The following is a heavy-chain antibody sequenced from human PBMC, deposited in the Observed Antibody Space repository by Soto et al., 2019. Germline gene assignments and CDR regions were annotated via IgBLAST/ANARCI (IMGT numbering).Heavy chain of an antibody. D-gene: IGHD3-10*01. V-gene: IGHV1-69*12. CDR1: GGTFSSYA. CDR2: IIPIFGTA. Sequence: QVQLVQSGAEVKKPGSSVKVSCKASGGTFSSYAISWVRQAPGQGLEWMGGIIPIFGTANYAQKFQGRVTITADESTSTAYMELSSLRSEDTAVYYCASALGPAADGEVWYGEHFDYWGQGTLVTVSS. J-gene: IGHJ4*02. CDR3: ASALGPAADGEVWYGEHFDY.